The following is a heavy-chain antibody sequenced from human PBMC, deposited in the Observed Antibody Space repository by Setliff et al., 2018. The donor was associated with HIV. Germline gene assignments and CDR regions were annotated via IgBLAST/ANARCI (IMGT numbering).Heavy chain of an antibody. J-gene: IGHJ4*02. CDR2: VNLPKTL. Sequence: PSETLSLTCAVYGGSLNDYSWNWTRQSPGKGLEWIGEVNLPKTLNYNPSLESRITISADTSKKQFSLDLSSVTAADTAVYFCARAIVKTGYHTKSRVFDYWGQGTLVTVSS. D-gene: IGHD3-9*01. CDR1: GGSLNDYS. V-gene: IGHV4-34*01. CDR3: ARAIVKTGYHTKSRVFDY.